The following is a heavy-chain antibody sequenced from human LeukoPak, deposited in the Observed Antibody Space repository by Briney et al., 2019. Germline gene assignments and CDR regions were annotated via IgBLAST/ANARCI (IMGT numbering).Heavy chain of an antibody. J-gene: IGHJ4*02. D-gene: IGHD4-17*01. CDR3: AREPTTTPYFDY. Sequence: GGSLRLSCAASGSTFSDYYMSWIRQAPGKGLEWVSYISGSGSIIHYADSVKGRFTISRDSAKNSLYLQMNSLRAEDTAVYYCAREPTTTPYFDYWGQGTLVTVSS. V-gene: IGHV3-11*01. CDR2: ISGSGSII. CDR1: GSTFSDYY.